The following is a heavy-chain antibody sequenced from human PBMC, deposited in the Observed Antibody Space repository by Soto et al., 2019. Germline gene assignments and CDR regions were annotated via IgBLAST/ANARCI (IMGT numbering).Heavy chain of an antibody. D-gene: IGHD6-19*01. CDR1: EFTFSDYY. J-gene: IGHJ6*02. V-gene: IGHV3-11*05. CDR2: ISTSGGYT. CDR3: VRHARLNRGMDV. Sequence: QVLLVESGGGLVEPGGSLRLSCAASEFTFSDYYMGWVRQAPGKGLEWVSYISTSGGYTTYADSVKGRFTISRDIAKNSLYLQMTSLRAEDTAVYYGVRHARLNRGMDVWGHGTTVTVSS.